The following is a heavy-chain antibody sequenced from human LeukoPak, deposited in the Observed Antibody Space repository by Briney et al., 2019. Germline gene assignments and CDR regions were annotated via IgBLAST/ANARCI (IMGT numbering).Heavy chain of an antibody. CDR3: AKTQTYYYRSGTPYYFDY. D-gene: IGHD3-10*01. CDR2: ISGSGGST. CDR1: GFTFSSYA. J-gene: IGHJ4*02. V-gene: IGHV3-23*01. Sequence: GGSLRLSCAASGFTFSSYAMSWVRQAPGKGLEWVSAISGSGGSTYYADSVKGRFTISRDNSKNTLYLQMNSLRAEDTAVYYCAKTQTYYYRSGTPYYFDYWGQGTLVTVSS.